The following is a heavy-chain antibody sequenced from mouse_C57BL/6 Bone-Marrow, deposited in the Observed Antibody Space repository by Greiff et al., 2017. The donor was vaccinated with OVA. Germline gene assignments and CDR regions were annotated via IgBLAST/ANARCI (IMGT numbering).Heavy chain of an antibody. V-gene: IGHV1-82*01. CDR3: ARFIPWYFDV. CDR2: IYPGDGDT. CDR1: GYAFSSSW. Sequence: QVQLQQSGPELVKPGASVKISCKASGYAFSSSWMNWVKQRPGKGLEWIGRIYPGDGDTNYNGKFKGKATLTADKSSSTAYMQLSSLTSEDSAVYFCARFIPWYFDVWGTGTTVTVSS. D-gene: IGHD1-1*01. J-gene: IGHJ1*03.